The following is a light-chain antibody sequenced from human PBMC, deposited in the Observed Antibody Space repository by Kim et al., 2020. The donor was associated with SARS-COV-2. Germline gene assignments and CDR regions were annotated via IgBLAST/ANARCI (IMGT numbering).Light chain of an antibody. CDR1: QDISNY. J-gene: IGKJ5*01. CDR3: QQDDNLVN. V-gene: IGKV1-33*01. CDR2: DAS. Sequence: DIQMTQSPSSLSASVGDRVTITCQASQDISNYLNWYQQKPGKAPKLLIYDASNLETGVPSRFSGSGSGTDFTFTISSLQPEDIATYYLQQDDNLVNLGQGTPLENK.